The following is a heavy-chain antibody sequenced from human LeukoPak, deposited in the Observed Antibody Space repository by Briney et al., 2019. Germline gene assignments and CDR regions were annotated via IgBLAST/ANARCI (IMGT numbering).Heavy chain of an antibody. D-gene: IGHD3-10*01. J-gene: IGHJ4*02. CDR1: GFTFSNAW. CDR2: FKSKTDGGTT. CDR3: TTDARITMVRGVIAYFDY. Sequence: GGSLRLSCAASGFTFSNAWMSWVREAPGKGLEWVGRFKSKTDGGTTDYAAPVKGRFTISRDDSKNTLYLQMNSLKTEDTAVYYCTTDARITMVRGVIAYFDYWGQGTLVTVSS. V-gene: IGHV3-15*01.